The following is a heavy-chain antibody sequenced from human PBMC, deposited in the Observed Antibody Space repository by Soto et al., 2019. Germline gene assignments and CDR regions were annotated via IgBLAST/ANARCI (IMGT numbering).Heavy chain of an antibody. CDR3: ATGHRWVAFDI. D-gene: IGHD7-27*01. V-gene: IGHV1-46*01. J-gene: IGHJ3*02. CDR2: INPSGGST. CDR1: GYTFTSYY. Sequence: ASVKVSCKASGYTFTSYYMHWVRQAPGQGLEWMGIINPSGGSTSYAQKFQGRVTMTRDTSTSTVYMELSSLRSEDMAVYYCATGHRWVAFDIWGQGTMVTVSS.